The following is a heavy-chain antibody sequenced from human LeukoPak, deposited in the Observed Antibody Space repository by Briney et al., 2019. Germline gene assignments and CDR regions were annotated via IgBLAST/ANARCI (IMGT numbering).Heavy chain of an antibody. V-gene: IGHV4-59*08. CDR3: ARHGGSYDFDF. J-gene: IGHJ4*02. Sequence: SETLSLTCTVSGGSISTYYWSWIRQPPGKGLEWIGYIYYSGTPNYNPTLKSRVTMSVDTSKNQFSLKLSSVTAADTAVYYCARHGGSYDFDFWGQGTLVTVSP. D-gene: IGHD1-26*01. CDR1: GGSISTYY. CDR2: IYYSGTP.